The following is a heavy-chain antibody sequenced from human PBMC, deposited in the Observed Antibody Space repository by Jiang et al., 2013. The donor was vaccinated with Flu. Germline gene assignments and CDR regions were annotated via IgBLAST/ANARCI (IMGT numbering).Heavy chain of an antibody. V-gene: IGHV3-30*04. J-gene: IGHJ4*02. CDR3: ASTDFYGDYYFDY. Sequence: SCAASGFTFSSYAMHWVRQAPGKGLEWVAVISYDGSNKYYADSVKGRFTISRDNSKNTLYLQMNSLRAEDTAVYYCASTDFYGDYYFDYWGQGTLVTVSS. D-gene: IGHD4-17*01. CDR2: ISYDGSNK. CDR1: GFTFSSYA.